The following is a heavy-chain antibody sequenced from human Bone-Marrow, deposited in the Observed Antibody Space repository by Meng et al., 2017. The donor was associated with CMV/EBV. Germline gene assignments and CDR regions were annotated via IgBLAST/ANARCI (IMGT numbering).Heavy chain of an antibody. J-gene: IGHJ4*02. V-gene: IGHV3-30*18. CDR1: GFTFSSYG. Sequence: QVQLVESGGGVVQPGGSLRLSCAASGFTFSSYGMHWVRQAPGKGLEWVAVISYDGSNKYYADSVKGRFTISRDNSKNTLYLQMNSLRAEDTAVYYCAKDYGGMWGQGTLVTVSS. CDR3: AKDYGGM. D-gene: IGHD4-23*01. CDR2: ISYDGSNK.